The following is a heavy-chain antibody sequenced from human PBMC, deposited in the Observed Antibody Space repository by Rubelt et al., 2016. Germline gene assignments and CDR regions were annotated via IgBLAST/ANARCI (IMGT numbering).Heavy chain of an antibody. CDR3: ARLQRWLQFLDY. Sequence: QVQLQESGPGLVKPSETLSLTCTVSGDSISVYYWSWIRQPPGKGLEWIGSIYYTGTTYYSPSLKSRVTISVDTSKNHFSLKVSSVSAADTAVYYCARLQRWLQFLDYWGQGTLVTVSS. V-gene: IGHV4-59*04. D-gene: IGHD5-24*01. J-gene: IGHJ4*02. CDR2: IYYTGTT. CDR1: GDSISVYY.